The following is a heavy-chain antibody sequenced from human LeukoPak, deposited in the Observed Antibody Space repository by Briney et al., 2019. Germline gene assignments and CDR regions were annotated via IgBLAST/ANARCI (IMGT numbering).Heavy chain of an antibody. Sequence: PGGSLRLSCAASGFTFSSYVMHWVRQAAGKEVEGVASISSSSSYIYYADSVKGRFTISRDNAKNSLYLQMNSLRAEDTAVYYCARGNNFGDYGDYGPHDWFDPWGQGTLVTVSS. V-gene: IGHV3-21*01. CDR2: ISSSSSYI. CDR1: GFTFSSYV. CDR3: ARGNNFGDYGDYGPHDWFDP. D-gene: IGHD4-17*01. J-gene: IGHJ5*02.